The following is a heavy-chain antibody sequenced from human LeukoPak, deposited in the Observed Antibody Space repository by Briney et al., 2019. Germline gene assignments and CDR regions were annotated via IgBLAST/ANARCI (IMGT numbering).Heavy chain of an antibody. CDR2: ISSSGSTI. J-gene: IGHJ3*02. D-gene: IGHD3-3*01. V-gene: IGHV3-48*03. CDR1: VFTFSSYE. CDR3: ARFQRFLEWLFSYDAFDI. Sequence: GGSLRLSCAASVFTFSSYEMNWVRQAPGKGLEWVSYISSSGSTIYYADSAKGRFTISRDNAKNSLYMQMNSLRAEDTAVYYCARFQRFLEWLFSYDAFDIWGQGTMVTVSS.